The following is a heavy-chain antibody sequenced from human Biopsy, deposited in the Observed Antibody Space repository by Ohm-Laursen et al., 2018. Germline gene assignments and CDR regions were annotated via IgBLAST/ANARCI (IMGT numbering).Heavy chain of an antibody. V-gene: IGHV4-59*06. CDR1: GGSLSSYY. Sequence: GTLSLTCTVSGGSLSSYYWSWIRQPAGKGLEWIGNIFYSADTYYNPSLKSRVTISVDTSKNQFPLKLSSVTAADTAVYYCARLGSGDYFPTFFDFWGQGALVTVSS. CDR2: IFYSADT. D-gene: IGHD5-12*01. CDR3: ARLGSGDYFPTFFDF. J-gene: IGHJ4*02.